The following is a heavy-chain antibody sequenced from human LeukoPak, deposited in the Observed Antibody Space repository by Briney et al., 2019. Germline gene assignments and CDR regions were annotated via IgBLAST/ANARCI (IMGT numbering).Heavy chain of an antibody. CDR2: IYYSGST. Sequence: PSETLSLTCTVSGGSISSGDYYWSWIRQPPGKGLEWIGYIYYSGSTYYNPSLKSRVTISVDTSKNQFSLKLSSVTAADTAVYYCARGYYDSIQPLDYWGQGTLVTVSS. V-gene: IGHV4-30-4*01. J-gene: IGHJ4*02. CDR1: GGSISSGDYY. D-gene: IGHD3-22*01. CDR3: ARGYYDSIQPLDY.